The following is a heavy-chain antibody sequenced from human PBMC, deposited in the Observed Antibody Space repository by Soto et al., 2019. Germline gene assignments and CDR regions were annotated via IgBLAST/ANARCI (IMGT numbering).Heavy chain of an antibody. D-gene: IGHD6-6*01. CDR3: ARAPGSSSIQFDY. V-gene: IGHV1-69*13. CDR2: IIPIFGTT. J-gene: IGHJ4*02. CDR1: GGSFTGSA. Sequence: SVKVSCKVSGGSFTGSAISWVRQAPGQGLEWMGGIIPIFGTTNYAQKFQGRVTIIADESSSTAYMELSSLRSEDTAVYYCARAPGSSSIQFDYWGQGTLVTVSS.